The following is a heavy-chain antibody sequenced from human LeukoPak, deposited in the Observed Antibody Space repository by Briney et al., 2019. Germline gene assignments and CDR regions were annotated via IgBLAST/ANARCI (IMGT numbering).Heavy chain of an antibody. CDR2: IRSQASGATT. CDR3: AWGYGGNSREEAH. Sequence: GGSLRLSCTASGFSFGDYAMSWFRQAPGEGLEWVGFIRSQASGATTEYAASVKGRFTISRDDSKSIAYLQMNSLKTEDTAVYYCAWGYGGNSREEAHWGQGTLVTVSS. CDR1: GFSFGDYA. J-gene: IGHJ4*02. D-gene: IGHD4-23*01. V-gene: IGHV3-49*03.